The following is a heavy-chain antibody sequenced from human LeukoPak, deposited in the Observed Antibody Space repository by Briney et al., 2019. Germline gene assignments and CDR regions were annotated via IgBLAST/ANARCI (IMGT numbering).Heavy chain of an antibody. J-gene: IGHJ6*03. CDR3: AKSVFDSSGDPYMDV. Sequence: GGSLRLSCAASGFTFSSYGMSWVRQAPGKGLECVSAISGGGDFTKYADSVKGRFTISRDNSKSTLYLQMNSLRAEDTAVYYCAKSVFDSSGDPYMDVWGKGTTVTISS. CDR2: ISGGGDFT. V-gene: IGHV3-23*01. CDR1: GFTFSSYG. D-gene: IGHD3-22*01.